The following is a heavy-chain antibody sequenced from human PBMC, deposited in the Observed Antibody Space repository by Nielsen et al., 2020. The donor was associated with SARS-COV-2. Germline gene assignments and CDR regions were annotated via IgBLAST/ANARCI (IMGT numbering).Heavy chain of an antibody. Sequence: GGSLRLSCEASGYRFTSYWIAWVRQVPGKGPEWMGILDTSDSSTRYSPSFSGQVTISRDNSKNTLYLQMNSLRAEDTAVYYCAKDRSAYFDTRGRYYFDYWGQGTQVTVSS. J-gene: IGHJ4*02. V-gene: IGHV5-51*01. CDR3: AKDRSAYFDTRGRYYFDY. CDR1: GYRFTSYW. D-gene: IGHD3-22*01. CDR2: LDTSDSST.